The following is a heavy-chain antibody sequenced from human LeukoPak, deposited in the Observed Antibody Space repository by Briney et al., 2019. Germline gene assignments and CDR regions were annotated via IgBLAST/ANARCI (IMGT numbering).Heavy chain of an antibody. CDR2: IIPILGIA. CDR1: GGTFSSYA. CDR3: ARRYCSGGSCYYYGMDV. Sequence: SVKVPCKASGGTFSSYAISWVRQAPGQGLEWMGRIIPILGIANYAQKFQGRVTITADKSTSTAYMELSSLRSEDTAVYYCARRYCSGGSCYYYGMDVWGQGTTVTVSS. J-gene: IGHJ6*02. V-gene: IGHV1-69*04. D-gene: IGHD2-15*01.